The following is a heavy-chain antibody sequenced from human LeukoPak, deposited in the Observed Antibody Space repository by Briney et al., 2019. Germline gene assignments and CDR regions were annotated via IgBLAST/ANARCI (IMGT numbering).Heavy chain of an antibody. J-gene: IGHJ1*01. CDR2: VSSDGTT. D-gene: IGHD2-15*01. CDR3: ARVDCVLEGCYKH. V-gene: IGHV4-4*08. Sequence: SETLSYNSSVSGDSATTSFWNTIWQSPGKGLEWIGYVSSDGTTNYTPALRSRLIMSVDTAKNDISLILTSVTAAATAIYYCARVDCVLEGCYKHWGRGTLVTVSS. CDR1: GDSATTSF.